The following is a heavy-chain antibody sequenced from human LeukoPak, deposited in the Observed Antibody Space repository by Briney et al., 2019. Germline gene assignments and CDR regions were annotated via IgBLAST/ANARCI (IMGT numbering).Heavy chain of an antibody. V-gene: IGHV3-30*04. J-gene: IGHJ4*02. CDR2: MSYDGTNY. D-gene: IGHD3-10*01. CDR1: GFTFSDYA. CDR3: ARAQYITSSSPDY. Sequence: VRSLRLSCAASGFTFSDYAMHWVRQAPGKGLEWVAVMSYDGTNYYYADSVKGRFTISRDNSKKTLYPQMKSLRVEDTAVYYCARAQYITSSSPDYWGQGTLVTVSS.